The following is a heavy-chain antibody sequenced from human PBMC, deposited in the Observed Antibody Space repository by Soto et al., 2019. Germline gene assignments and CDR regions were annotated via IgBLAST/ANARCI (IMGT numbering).Heavy chain of an antibody. Sequence: ASVKVSCKDSGYTFTSYAMHWVRKATGQRLEWMGWINAGNGNTKYSQKFPVRVTMTRGTPLNTHYMELSSVTSYDTAVYYCARGRGWRDYWGPETLVTVSS. D-gene: IGHD6-19*01. J-gene: IGHJ4*02. CDR1: GYTFTSYA. CDR2: INAGNGNT. CDR3: ARGRGWRDY. V-gene: IGHV1-3*01.